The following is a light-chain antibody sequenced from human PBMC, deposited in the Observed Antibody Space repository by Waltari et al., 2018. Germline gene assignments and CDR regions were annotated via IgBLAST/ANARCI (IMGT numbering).Light chain of an antibody. CDR3: QQFHSTPIT. V-gene: IGKV4-1*01. Sequence: DIVMTQSPDSLAVSLGARATINCKSSQSVLYTSNNKNNLAWFQQKPGQPPKLLIYWASTREFGVPDRFSGSGSGTDFSLTISSLQAEDVAVYFCQQFHSTPITFGQGTRLEI. CDR2: WAS. J-gene: IGKJ5*01. CDR1: QSVLYTSNNKNN.